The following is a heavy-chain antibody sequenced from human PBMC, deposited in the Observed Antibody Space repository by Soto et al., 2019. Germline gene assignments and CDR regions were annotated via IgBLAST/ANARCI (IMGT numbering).Heavy chain of an antibody. V-gene: IGHV3-30-3*01. CDR3: ARDDYAVEYGMDV. J-gene: IGHJ6*02. D-gene: IGHD4-17*01. CDR2: ISYDGSNK. CDR1: GFTFSSYA. Sequence: QVQLVESGGGVVQPGRSLRLSCAASGFTFSSYAMHWVHQAAGKGLEWVAVISYDGSNKYYADSVKGRFTISRDNSKNTLYLQMNSLRAEDTAVYYCARDDYAVEYGMDVWGQGTTVTVSS.